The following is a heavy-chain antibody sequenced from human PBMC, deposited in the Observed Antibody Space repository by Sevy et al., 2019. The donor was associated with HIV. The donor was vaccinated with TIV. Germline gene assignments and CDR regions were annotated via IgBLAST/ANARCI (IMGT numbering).Heavy chain of an antibody. CDR3: ARDGSGSYYKFDYYFDY. CDR2: ISSSSSYI. CDR1: GFTFSSYC. D-gene: IGHD3-10*01. J-gene: IGHJ4*02. Sequence: GGSLRLSCAASGFTFSSYCMNWVRQAPGKGLEWVSSISSSSSYIYYADSVKGRFTISRDNAKNSLYLQMNSLRAEDTAVYYCARDGSGSYYKFDYYFDYWGQGTLVTVSS. V-gene: IGHV3-21*01.